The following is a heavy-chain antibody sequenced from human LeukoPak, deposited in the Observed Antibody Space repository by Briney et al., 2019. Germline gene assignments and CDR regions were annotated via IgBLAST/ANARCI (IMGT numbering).Heavy chain of an antibody. D-gene: IGHD5-18*01. V-gene: IGHV4-39*07. CDR2: IYYSGST. CDR1: GGSISSGGYY. CDR3: ATGRWVDTAMVSSVGLALGY. Sequence: SETLSLTCTVSGGSISSGGYYWSWIRQPPGKGLEWIGSIYYSGSTYYNPSLKSRVTISVDTSKNQFSMKLSSVTAADTAVYYCATGRWVDTAMVSSVGLALGYWGQGTLVTVSS. J-gene: IGHJ4*02.